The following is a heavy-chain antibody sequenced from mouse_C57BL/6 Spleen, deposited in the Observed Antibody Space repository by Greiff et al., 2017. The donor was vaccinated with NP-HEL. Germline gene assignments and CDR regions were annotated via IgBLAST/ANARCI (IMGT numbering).Heavy chain of an antibody. D-gene: IGHD1-1*01. CDR3: TLHDYYGSSLFDY. V-gene: IGHV1-15*01. CDR2: IDPETGGT. Sequence: VQLQQSGAELVRPGASVTLSCKASGYTFTDYELHWVKQTPVHGLEWIGAIDPETGGTAYNQKFKGQAILTADKTSSTTYMGLRNLTSEDSGVYDSTLHDYYGSSLFDYWGQGATLTVSS. J-gene: IGHJ2*01. CDR1: GYTFTDYE.